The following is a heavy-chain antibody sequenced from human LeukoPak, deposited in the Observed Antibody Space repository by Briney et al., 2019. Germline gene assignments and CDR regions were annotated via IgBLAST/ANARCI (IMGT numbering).Heavy chain of an antibody. J-gene: IGHJ4*02. CDR2: IKSKRNGEST. CDR1: GFSFSDAW. Sequence: GGSLRLSCATSGFSFSDAWMSWVRQAPGKGLEWVGRIKSKRNGESTGYTAPVKGRFTISRDDSTNTLLLQMNSLKTEDTAVYYCATDQGRRFGELLKPDSRYFDNWGQGSLVTVSS. D-gene: IGHD3-10*01. CDR3: ATDQGRRFGELLKPDSRYFDN. V-gene: IGHV3-15*01.